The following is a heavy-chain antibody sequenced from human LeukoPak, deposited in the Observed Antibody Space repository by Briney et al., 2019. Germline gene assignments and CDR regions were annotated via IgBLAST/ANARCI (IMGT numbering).Heavy chain of an antibody. CDR3: ARDGYSSSWYRRFDP. CDR2: MNPNSGNT. Sequence: ASVKVSCKASGYTFTNYDINWVRQATGQGLEWMGWMNPNSGNTGYAQKFQGRVTMTRNTSISTAYMELSSLRSEDTAVYYCARDGYSSSWYRRFDPWGQGTLVTVSS. CDR1: GYTFTNYD. D-gene: IGHD6-13*01. V-gene: IGHV1-8*01. J-gene: IGHJ5*02.